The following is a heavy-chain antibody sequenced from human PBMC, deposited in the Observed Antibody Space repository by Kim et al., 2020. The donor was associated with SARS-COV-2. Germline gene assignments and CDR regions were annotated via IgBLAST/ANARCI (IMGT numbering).Heavy chain of an antibody. CDR1: GFTFSSRG. D-gene: IGHD3-10*01. Sequence: GGSLRLSCAASGFTFSSRGMSWLRQAPGKGLEWVASVMRDGSEKHYVDSVKGRFTVSRDNAKNSLYLQMNSLRAEDTAVYFCARDLYGSEDLWGQGTLVTVSS. CDR3: ARDLYGSEDL. V-gene: IGHV3-7*03. J-gene: IGHJ5*02. CDR2: VMRDGSEK.